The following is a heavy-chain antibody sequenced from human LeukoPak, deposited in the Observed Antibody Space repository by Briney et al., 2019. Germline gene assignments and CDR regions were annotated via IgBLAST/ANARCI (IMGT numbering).Heavy chain of an antibody. V-gene: IGHV1-18*01. Sequence: ASVKVSCKASGYTFTSYAMHWVRQAPGQRLEWMGWISAYNGNTNYAQKIQGRVTMTTDTSTNTAYMELRSLRSDDTAVYYCARDPPHLCSSTSCFGDYWGQGTLVTVSS. CDR3: ARDPPHLCSSTSCFGDY. J-gene: IGHJ4*02. D-gene: IGHD2-2*01. CDR1: GYTFTSYA. CDR2: ISAYNGNT.